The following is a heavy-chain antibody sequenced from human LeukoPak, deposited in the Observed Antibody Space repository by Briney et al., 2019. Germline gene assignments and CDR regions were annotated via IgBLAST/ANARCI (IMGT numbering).Heavy chain of an antibody. V-gene: IGHV1-2*02. D-gene: IGHD3-22*01. CDR2: INPNSGGT. CDR3: ARADVVIREHYFDY. CDR1: GYTFTGYY. J-gene: IGHJ4*02. Sequence: ASVKVSCKASGYTFTGYYMHWVRQAPGQGLEWMGWINPNSGGTNYAQKFQGRVTMTRDTSISTAYMELSRLRSDDTAVYYCARADVVIREHYFDYWGQGTLVTVSS.